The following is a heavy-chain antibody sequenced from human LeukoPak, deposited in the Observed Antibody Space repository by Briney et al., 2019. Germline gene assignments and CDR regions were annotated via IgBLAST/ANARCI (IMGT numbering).Heavy chain of an antibody. CDR2: ISAYNGNT. CDR1: GYTFTSYG. CDR3: ARTSEPDYYDSSGYYLFDY. Sequence: ASVMVSCKASGYTFTSYGISWVRQAPGQGLEWMGWISAYNGNTNYAQKLQGRVTMTTDTSTSTAYTELRSLRSDDTAVYYCARTSEPDYYDSSGYYLFDYWGQGTLVTVSS. J-gene: IGHJ4*02. V-gene: IGHV1-18*01. D-gene: IGHD3-22*01.